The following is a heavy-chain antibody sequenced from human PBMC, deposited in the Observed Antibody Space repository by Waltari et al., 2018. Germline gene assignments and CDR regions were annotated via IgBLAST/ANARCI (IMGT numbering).Heavy chain of an antibody. Sequence: QVQLVQSGAEVKKPGSSVKVSCTASGGTFSSYAISWVRQAPGQGLEWMGGIIPSFGTANYAQKFQGRVTITADESTSTAYMELSSLRSEDTAVYYCARVRYSSSWGKGGGMDVWGQGTTVTVSS. V-gene: IGHV1-69*01. CDR3: ARVRYSSSWGKGGGMDV. CDR2: IIPSFGTA. CDR1: GGTFSSYA. J-gene: IGHJ6*02. D-gene: IGHD6-13*01.